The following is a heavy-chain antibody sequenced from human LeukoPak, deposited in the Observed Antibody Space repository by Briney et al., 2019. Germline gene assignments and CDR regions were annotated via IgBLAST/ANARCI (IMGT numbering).Heavy chain of an antibody. Sequence: SETLSLTXTVSGGSICSYYWSWIRQTPGKGLEWLGYIYYSGSTNYNPSLKSRVTISVDTSKNQFSLKLSSVTAADTAVYYCARDRRGVGAAPFDYWGQGTLVTVSS. CDR3: ARDRRGVGAAPFDY. D-gene: IGHD1-26*01. V-gene: IGHV4-59*01. CDR2: IYYSGST. CDR1: GGSICSYY. J-gene: IGHJ4*02.